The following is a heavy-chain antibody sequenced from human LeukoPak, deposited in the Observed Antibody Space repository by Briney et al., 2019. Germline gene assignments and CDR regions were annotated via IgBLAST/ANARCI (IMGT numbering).Heavy chain of an antibody. CDR2: IGGGGGST. D-gene: IGHD3-10*01. CDR3: AKDGGQYGSGVSPGMDV. J-gene: IGHJ6*02. Sequence: GGSLRLSCAASGFTFSNYAMSWVRQAPGKGLEWVSAIGGGGGSTYYADTVKGRFTISSDNSKNTLYLQMHSLTAEDTAVYYCAKDGGQYGSGVSPGMDVWGQGTTVTVSS. CDR1: GFTFSNYA. V-gene: IGHV3-23*01.